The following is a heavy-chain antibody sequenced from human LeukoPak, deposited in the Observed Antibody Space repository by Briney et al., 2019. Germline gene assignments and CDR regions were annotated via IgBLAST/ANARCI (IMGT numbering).Heavy chain of an antibody. CDR3: ARMPYDYYYYYMDV. Sequence: GGALRLSCAASGFTFSSYGIHWVRQAPAKVLEGEAVISYDGSNKYYADSVKGRFTSSRDNSKNTLYLQMNSLRAEDTAVYYCARMPYDYYYYYMDVWGKGTTVTVSS. CDR2: ISYDGSNK. D-gene: IGHD2-2*01. CDR1: GFTFSSYG. J-gene: IGHJ6*03. V-gene: IGHV3-30*03.